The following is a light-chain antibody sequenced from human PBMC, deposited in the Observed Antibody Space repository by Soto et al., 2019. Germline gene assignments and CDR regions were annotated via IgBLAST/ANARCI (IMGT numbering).Light chain of an antibody. CDR2: DVY. V-gene: IGLV2-11*01. Sequence: QSVLTQPRSVSGSPGQSVTISCTGTSSNVGGYNYVSWCQHHPGKAPKLVIYDVYNRPSGVPDRFSGSKSDNTASLTISGLQAEDEADYYCCSYAGSNTFYVFGTGTKVTVL. CDR3: CSYAGSNTFYV. J-gene: IGLJ1*01. CDR1: SSNVGGYNY.